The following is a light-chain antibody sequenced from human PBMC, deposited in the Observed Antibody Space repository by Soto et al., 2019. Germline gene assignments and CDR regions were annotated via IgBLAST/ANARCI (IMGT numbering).Light chain of an antibody. CDR2: AAS. CDR3: QQSYSTPLT. J-gene: IGKJ4*01. V-gene: IGKV1-39*01. CDR1: ERISSY. Sequence: DIQMTQSPSSLSASVGDIVTITCRASERISSYLNWYQQKPGKAPKLLIYAASSLQSGVPSRFSGSGSGTEFTLTISSLQPEDFATYYCQQSYSTPLTFGGGTKVEIK.